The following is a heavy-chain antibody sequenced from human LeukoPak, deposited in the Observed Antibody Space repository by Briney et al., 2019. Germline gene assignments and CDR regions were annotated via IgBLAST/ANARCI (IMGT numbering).Heavy chain of an antibody. CDR2: IYGGSNT. D-gene: IGHD1-26*01. J-gene: IGHJ5*02. CDR1: GLTFSNYA. CDR3: ASRRRSYSPFDP. V-gene: IGHV3-23*03. Sequence: GGSLRLSCAASGLTFSNYAMSWVRQAPGKGLEWVSLIYGGSNTQYAASVKGRFTISRDSSKNTLYLQMNSLRVEDTAMYYCASRRRSYSPFDPWGQGTLVTVSS.